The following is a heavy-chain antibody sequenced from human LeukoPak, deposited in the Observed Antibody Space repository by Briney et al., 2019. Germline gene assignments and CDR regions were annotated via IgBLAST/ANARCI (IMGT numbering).Heavy chain of an antibody. Sequence: ASMKVSCKTSGYTFTGYYIHWVRQAPGQGLEWMGWINPNSGGTNYAQKFLGRVTMTRDTSISTAYMELSRLTSDDTATYYCAREGDDSSGYPTLWGQGSLVTVSS. J-gene: IGHJ4*02. CDR3: AREGDDSSGYPTL. CDR1: GYTFTGYY. D-gene: IGHD3-22*01. CDR2: INPNSGGT. V-gene: IGHV1-2*02.